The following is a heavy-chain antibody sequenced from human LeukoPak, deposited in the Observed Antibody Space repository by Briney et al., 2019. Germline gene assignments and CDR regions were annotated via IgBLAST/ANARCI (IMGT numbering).Heavy chain of an antibody. CDR1: GFTFKSYG. CDR3: ARGTSGGASTLDP. Sequence: GTSLRLSCVASGFTFKSYGMRWVRQAPGKGLEWVAMTWYDGSNKYYADSVKGRFTISRDNSKNTVSLQMNSLRVEDTAVYYCARGTSGGASTLDPWGQGTLATVSS. J-gene: IGHJ5*02. CDR2: TWYDGSNK. D-gene: IGHD1-1*01. V-gene: IGHV3-33*01.